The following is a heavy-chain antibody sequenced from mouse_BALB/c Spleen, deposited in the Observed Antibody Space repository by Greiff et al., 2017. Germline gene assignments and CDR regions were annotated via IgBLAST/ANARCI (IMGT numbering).Heavy chain of an antibody. CDR3: ARDLTGTTSWYFDV. V-gene: IGHV5-9-4*01. D-gene: IGHD4-1*01. CDR2: ISSGGSYT. CDR1: GFTFSSYA. J-gene: IGHJ1*01. Sequence: EVKLVESGGGLVKPGGSLKLSCAASGFTFSSYAMSWVRQSPEKRLEWVAEISSGGSYTYYPDTVTGRFTISRDNAKNTLYLEMSSLRSEDTAMYYCARDLTGTTSWYFDVWGAGTTVTVSS.